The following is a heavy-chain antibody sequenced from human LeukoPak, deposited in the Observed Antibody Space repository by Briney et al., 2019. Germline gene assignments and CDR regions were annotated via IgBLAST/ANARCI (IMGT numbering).Heavy chain of an antibody. D-gene: IGHD3-10*01. CDR3: ARHPMVRGKGFDY. V-gene: IGHV4-59*01. J-gene: IGHJ4*02. Sequence: SETLSLTCAVYGGSFSGYYWSWIRQPPGKGVEWIGYIYYSGSTNYNPSLKSRVTISVDTSKNQFSLKLSSVTAADTAVYYCARHPMVRGKGFDYWGQGTLVTVSS. CDR1: GGSFSGYY. CDR2: IYYSGST.